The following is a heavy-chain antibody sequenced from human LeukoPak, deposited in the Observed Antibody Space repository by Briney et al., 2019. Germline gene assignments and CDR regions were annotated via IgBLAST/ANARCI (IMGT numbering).Heavy chain of an antibody. CDR3: ARVTGDPLGESHLDAFDI. Sequence: GGSLRLSCAASGFTFNRYSMNWVRQAPGKGLEWVSYISSSSSTIYYADSVKGRFTISRDNAKNSLYLQMNSLRAEDTAVYYCARVTGDPLGESHLDAFDIWGQGTMVTVSS. CDR2: ISSSSSTI. CDR1: GFTFNRYS. V-gene: IGHV3-48*04. D-gene: IGHD3-16*01. J-gene: IGHJ3*02.